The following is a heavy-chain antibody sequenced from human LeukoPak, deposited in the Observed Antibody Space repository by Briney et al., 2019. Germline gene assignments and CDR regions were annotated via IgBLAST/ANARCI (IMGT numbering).Heavy chain of an antibody. CDR2: IIPIFGTA. CDR3: ASPNYDFWSGYHYYFDY. CDR1: GGTFSSYA. D-gene: IGHD3-3*01. Sequence: ASVTVSCTASGGTFSSYAISWVRQAPGQGLEWMGGIIPIFGTANYAQKFQGRVTITADESTSTAYMELSSLRSEDTAVYYCASPNYDFWSGYHYYFDYWGQGTLVTVSS. J-gene: IGHJ4*02. V-gene: IGHV1-69*13.